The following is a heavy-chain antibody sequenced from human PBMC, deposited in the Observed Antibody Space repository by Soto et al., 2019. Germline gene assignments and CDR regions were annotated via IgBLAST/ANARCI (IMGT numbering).Heavy chain of an antibody. CDR2: ISTNGGKS. CDR3: ARPSCTSTSCFYYYYYAMDV. V-gene: IGHV3-64*01. Sequence: GGSLRLSCAASGFTFSSYTMHWVRQAPGKGLEYVSAISTNGGKSYYANSVKGRFTISRDNSKNTLYLQMGSLRAEDMAVYYCARPSCTSTSCFYYYYYAMDVWGQGTTVTVSS. J-gene: IGHJ6*02. D-gene: IGHD2-2*01. CDR1: GFTFSSYT.